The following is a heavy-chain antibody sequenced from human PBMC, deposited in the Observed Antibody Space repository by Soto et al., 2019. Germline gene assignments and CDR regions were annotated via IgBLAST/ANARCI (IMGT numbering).Heavy chain of an antibody. CDR2: IHYSGGT. Sequence: SETLCLTCSVSGGSLRNYYWMWIRQLPGKGLEWMGYIHYSGGTNYNPSLQSRVTMSVDTPKNQFSLKLTSVTAADTAVYYCARESPGAGHFDYWGQGTLVTVS. V-gene: IGHV4-59*01. CDR3: ARESPGAGHFDY. D-gene: IGHD6-13*01. CDR1: GGSLRNYY. J-gene: IGHJ4*02.